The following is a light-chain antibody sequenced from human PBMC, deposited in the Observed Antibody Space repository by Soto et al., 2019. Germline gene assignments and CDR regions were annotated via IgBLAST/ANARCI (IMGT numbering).Light chain of an antibody. V-gene: IGLV2-8*01. J-gene: IGLJ1*01. CDR3: SSYAGINNLGV. Sequence: QSALTQPPSASGSPGQSVTISCTGTSSDVGGYKYVSWYQQHPGKAPTLMIFEVNKRPSGVPDRFAGSQSGNTASLTVSGLQAEDESDYYCSSYAGINNLGVFGTGTKLTVL. CDR2: EVN. CDR1: SSDVGGYKY.